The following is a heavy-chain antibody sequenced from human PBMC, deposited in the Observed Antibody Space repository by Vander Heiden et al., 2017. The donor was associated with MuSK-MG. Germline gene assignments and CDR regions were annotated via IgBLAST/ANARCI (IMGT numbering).Heavy chain of an antibody. Sequence: VQLVDSGGGLVKPGGSLRLSRAAPGFPFSSYSMNWVRQATGKGLGWVSSISSSSSYICYADSVKGRFTISRDNAKNSLYLQMNSLRAEDTAVYYCARDDSSPATYYYYMDVWGKGTTVTVSS. D-gene: IGHD6-13*01. J-gene: IGHJ6*03. CDR3: ARDDSSPATYYYYMDV. CDR2: ISSSSSYI. CDR1: GFPFSSYS. V-gene: IGHV3-21*01.